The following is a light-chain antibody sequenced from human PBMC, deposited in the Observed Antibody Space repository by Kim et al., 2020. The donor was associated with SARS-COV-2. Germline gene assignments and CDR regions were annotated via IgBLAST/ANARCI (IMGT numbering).Light chain of an antibody. Sequence: QSALTQPASVSGSPGQSITISCTGSSSDVGFYNYVSWYQQQPGKVPKLIIYDVTNRPSGVSNRFSGSKSGNTASLTISGLQAEDEADYYCSSYTGTNIVVVFGGGTKLTVL. CDR3: SSYTGTNIVVV. J-gene: IGLJ3*02. CDR2: DVT. V-gene: IGLV2-14*03. CDR1: SSDVGFYNY.